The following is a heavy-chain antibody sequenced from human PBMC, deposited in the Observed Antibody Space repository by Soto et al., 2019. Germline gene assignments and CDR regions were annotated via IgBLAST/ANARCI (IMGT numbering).Heavy chain of an antibody. CDR3: ARASLRLVAKPPYYYYGMDV. D-gene: IGHD2-8*02. V-gene: IGHV1-18*04. Sequence: GASVKFSCKASGYTFTGYYMHWVRQAPGQGLEWMGWISAYNGNTNYAQKLQGRVTMTTDTSTSTAYMELRSLRSDDTAVYYCARASLRLVAKPPYYYYGMDVWGQGTTVTVSS. CDR1: GYTFTGYY. CDR2: ISAYNGNT. J-gene: IGHJ6*02.